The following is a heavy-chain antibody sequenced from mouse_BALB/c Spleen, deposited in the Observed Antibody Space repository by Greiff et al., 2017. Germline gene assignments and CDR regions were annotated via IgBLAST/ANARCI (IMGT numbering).Heavy chain of an antibody. CDR1: GFTFSSYG. V-gene: IGHV5-6*02. CDR3: ARHWDVKEDWYFDV. D-gene: IGHD4-1*01. CDR2: ISSGGSYT. Sequence: EVKLVESGGDLVKPGGSLKLSCAASGFTFSSYGMSWVRQTPDKRLEWVATISSGGSYTYYPDSVKGRFTISRDNAKNTLYLQMSSLKSEDTAMYYCARHWDVKEDWYFDVWGAGTTVTVSS. J-gene: IGHJ1*01.